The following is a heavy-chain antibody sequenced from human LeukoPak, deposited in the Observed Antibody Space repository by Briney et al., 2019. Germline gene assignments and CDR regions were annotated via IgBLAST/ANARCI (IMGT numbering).Heavy chain of an antibody. V-gene: IGHV4-61*05. Sequence: KSSETLSLTCTVSGGSISSSSYSWSWIRQPPGKALEWIGHIYYTVSTKYSPSLKSRVTISVDTSKNQFSLKLTSVTAADTAVYYCARHYSGYDASGLDIWGQGTMVTVSS. D-gene: IGHD5-12*01. CDR1: GGSISSSSYS. CDR3: ARHYSGYDASGLDI. CDR2: IYYTVST. J-gene: IGHJ3*02.